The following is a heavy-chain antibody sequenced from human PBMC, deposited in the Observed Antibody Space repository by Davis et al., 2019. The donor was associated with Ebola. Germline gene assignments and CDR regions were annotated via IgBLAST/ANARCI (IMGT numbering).Heavy chain of an antibody. Sequence: ASVQVSSQASRYTPTSPHMHRARHPPAPGLEWMGIINPSGGSTSYAQKFQGRVTMTRDTSTSTVYMELSSLRSEDTAVYYGAREGYGDYVSSSDYWGQGTLVTVSS. J-gene: IGHJ4*02. CDR3: AREGYGDYVSSSDY. CDR1: RYTPTSPH. D-gene: IGHD4-17*01. V-gene: IGHV1-46*01. CDR2: INPSGGST.